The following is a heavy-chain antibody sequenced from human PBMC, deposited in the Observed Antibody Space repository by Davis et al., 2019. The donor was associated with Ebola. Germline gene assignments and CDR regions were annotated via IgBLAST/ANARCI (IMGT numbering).Heavy chain of an antibody. CDR1: GFSFSSYW. Sequence: GESLKISCAASGFSFSSYWMSWVRQAPGKGLEWVASIKQDGSEKYYVDSVKGRFTISRDNAKNSLYLQMNSLRAEDTAVYYCLYGMDVWGQGTTVTVSS. V-gene: IGHV3-7*01. J-gene: IGHJ6*02. CDR2: IKQDGSEK. CDR3: LYGMDV.